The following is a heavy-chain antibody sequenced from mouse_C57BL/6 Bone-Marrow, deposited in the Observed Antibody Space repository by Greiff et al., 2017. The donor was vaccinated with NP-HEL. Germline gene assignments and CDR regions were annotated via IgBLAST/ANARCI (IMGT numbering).Heavy chain of an antibody. Sequence: EVQVVESGGGLVQPGGSLKLSCAASGFTFSDYGMAWVRQAPRKGPEWVAFISNLAYSIYYADTVTGRFTISRENAKNTLYLEMSSLRSEDTAMYYCARQGPYYGSSYFDYWGQGTTLTVSS. CDR3: ARQGPYYGSSYFDY. J-gene: IGHJ2*01. D-gene: IGHD1-1*01. CDR1: GFTFSDYG. V-gene: IGHV5-15*01. CDR2: ISNLAYSI.